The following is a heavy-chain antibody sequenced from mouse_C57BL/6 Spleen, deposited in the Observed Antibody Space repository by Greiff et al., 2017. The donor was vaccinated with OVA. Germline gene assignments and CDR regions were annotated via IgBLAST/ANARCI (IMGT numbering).Heavy chain of an antibody. CDR3: TRPLLPFDY. J-gene: IGHJ2*01. CDR1: GYTFTDYE. V-gene: IGHV1-15*01. D-gene: IGHD2-3*01. Sequence: VQLQQSGAELVRPGASVTLSCTASGYTFTDYEMHWVKQTPVHGLEWIGAIDPETGGTAYNQKFKGKAILTADKSSSTAYMELRSLTSEDSAVYYCTRPLLPFDYLGQGTTLTVSS. CDR2: IDPETGGT.